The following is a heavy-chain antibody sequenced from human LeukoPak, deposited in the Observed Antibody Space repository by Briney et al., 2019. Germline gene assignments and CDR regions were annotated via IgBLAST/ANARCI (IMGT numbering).Heavy chain of an antibody. J-gene: IGHJ3*02. V-gene: IGHV1-46*01. CDR1: GYTFTNYN. Sequence: ASVKVSCKASGYTFTNYNINWVRQATGQGLEWMGIINPSGGSTSYAQKFQGRVTMTRDMSTSTVYMELSSLRSEDTAVYYCARDQDYYDSSGPPRDAFDIWGQGTMVTVSS. CDR3: ARDQDYYDSSGPPRDAFDI. D-gene: IGHD3-22*01. CDR2: INPSGGST.